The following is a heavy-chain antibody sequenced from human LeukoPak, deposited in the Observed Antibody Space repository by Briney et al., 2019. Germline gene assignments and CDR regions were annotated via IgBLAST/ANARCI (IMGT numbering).Heavy chain of an antibody. V-gene: IGHV4-34*01. D-gene: IGHD4-17*01. Sequence: SETLSLTCAVYGGSFSGYYWSWIRQPPGKGLEWIGEINHSGSTNYNPSLKSRVTISVDTSKNQFSLKLSSVTAADTAVYYCASDYGEYFDYWGQGTLSPSPQ. CDR3: ASDYGEYFDY. J-gene: IGHJ4*02. CDR1: GGSFSGYY. CDR2: INHSGST.